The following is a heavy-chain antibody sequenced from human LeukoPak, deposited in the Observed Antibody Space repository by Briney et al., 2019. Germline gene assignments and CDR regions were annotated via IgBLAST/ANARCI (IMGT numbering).Heavy chain of an antibody. D-gene: IGHD5-12*01. V-gene: IGHV3-21*01. Sequence: GGSLRLSCAASGFTFSSYSMNWVRQAPGKGLEWVSSISSSSSYIYYADSVKGRFTISRDNAKNSLYLQMNSLRAEDTAVYYCARGIVATIRSFATNDYWGQGTLVTVSS. CDR2: ISSSSSYI. CDR3: ARGIVATIRSFATNDY. J-gene: IGHJ4*02. CDR1: GFTFSSYS.